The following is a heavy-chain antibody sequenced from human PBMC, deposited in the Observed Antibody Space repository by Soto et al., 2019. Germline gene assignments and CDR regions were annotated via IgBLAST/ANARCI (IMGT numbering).Heavy chain of an antibody. J-gene: IGHJ6*02. CDR3: ARDKVTVRSYYYGMDV. CDR1: GYTFTSYA. V-gene: IGHV1-3*01. Sequence: ASVKVPCKASGYTFTSYAMHWVRQAPGQRLEWMGWINAGNGNTKYSQKFQGRVTITRDTSASTAYMELSSLRSEDTAVYYCARDKVTVRSYYYGMDVWGQGTTVTV. D-gene: IGHD4-4*01. CDR2: INAGNGNT.